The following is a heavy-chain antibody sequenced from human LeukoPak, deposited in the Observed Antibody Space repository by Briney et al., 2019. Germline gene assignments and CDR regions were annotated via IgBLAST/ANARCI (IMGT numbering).Heavy chain of an antibody. J-gene: IGHJ4*02. CDR1: GFTFSSYA. V-gene: IGHV3-21*01. Sequence: PGGSLRLSCAASGFTFSSYAMNWVRQAPGKGLEWVSSISSSSSYIYYADSVKGRFTISRDNAKNSLYLQMNSLRAEDTAVYYCARESLGGGFDYWGQGTLVTVSS. CDR3: ARESLGGGFDY. D-gene: IGHD1-26*01. CDR2: ISSSSSYI.